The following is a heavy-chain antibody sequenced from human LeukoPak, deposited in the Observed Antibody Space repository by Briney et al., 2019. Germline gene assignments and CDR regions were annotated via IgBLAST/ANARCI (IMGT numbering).Heavy chain of an antibody. D-gene: IGHD3-22*01. CDR3: AKGYYYDSSGYYYVHHDAFDI. Sequence: PGGSLRLSCAASGFTFSSYGMSWVRQAPGKGLEWVSAISGSGGSTYYADSVKGRFTISRDNSKNTLYLQMNSLRAEDTAVYYCAKGYYYDSSGYYYVHHDAFDIWGQGTMVTVSS. V-gene: IGHV3-23*01. CDR2: ISGSGGST. J-gene: IGHJ3*02. CDR1: GFTFSSYG.